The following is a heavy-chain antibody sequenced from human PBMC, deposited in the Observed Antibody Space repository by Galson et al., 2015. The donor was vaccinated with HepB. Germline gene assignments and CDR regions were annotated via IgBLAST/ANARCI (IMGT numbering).Heavy chain of an antibody. CDR3: AKGRMTFGGVIVPIDY. V-gene: IGHV3-9*01. CDR2: ISWNSGSI. Sequence: SLRLSCAASGFTFNEYAMHWVRQAPGKGLEWVSGISWNSGSIGYADSVKGRFTISRDNAKNSLYLQMNSLRAEDTALYYCAKGRMTFGGVIVPIDYWGQGALVTVSS. D-gene: IGHD3-16*02. J-gene: IGHJ4*02. CDR1: GFTFNEYA.